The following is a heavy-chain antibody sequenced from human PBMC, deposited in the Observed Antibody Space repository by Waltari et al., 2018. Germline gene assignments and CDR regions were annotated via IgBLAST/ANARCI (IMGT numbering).Heavy chain of an antibody. J-gene: IGHJ5*02. Sequence: QVPPVQSGAEVKKPGASVKVSCKVSGYTLTELSMHSVRPAPGKGLEWMGGFDPEDGETIYAQKFQGRVTMTEDTSTDTAYMELSSLRSEDTAVYYCATDEAYSSSAGGFDPWGQGTLVTVSS. CDR1: GYTLTELS. CDR3: ATDEAYSSSAGGFDP. V-gene: IGHV1-24*01. D-gene: IGHD6-13*01. CDR2: FDPEDGET.